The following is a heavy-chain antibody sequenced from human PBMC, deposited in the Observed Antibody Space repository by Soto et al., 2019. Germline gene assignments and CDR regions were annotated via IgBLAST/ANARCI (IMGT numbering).Heavy chain of an antibody. D-gene: IGHD3-10*01. CDR1: GGTFSSYT. Sequence: QVQLVQSGAEVKKPGSSVKVSCKASGGTFSSYTISWVRQAPGQGLEWMGRIIPILGIANYAQKFQGRVTITADESTSTAYMELSILRSEDTAVYYCAREEYYYGSGAFFDYWGQGTLVTVSS. J-gene: IGHJ4*02. V-gene: IGHV1-69*08. CDR3: AREEYYYGSGAFFDY. CDR2: IIPILGIA.